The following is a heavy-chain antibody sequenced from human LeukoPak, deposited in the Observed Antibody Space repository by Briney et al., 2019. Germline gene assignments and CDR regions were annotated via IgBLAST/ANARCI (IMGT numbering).Heavy chain of an antibody. J-gene: IGHJ2*01. CDR3: ARTPHSFFSSGWYLKWYFDL. V-gene: IGHV4-59*08. CDR2: IYYSGST. Sequence: SETLSLTCTVSGGSISSYYWSWIRQPPGKGLEWIGYIYYSGSTNYNPSLKSRVTISVDTSKNQFSLKLSSVTAADTAVYYCARTPHSFFSSGWYLKWYFDLWGRGTLVTVSS. CDR1: GGSISSYY. D-gene: IGHD6-19*01.